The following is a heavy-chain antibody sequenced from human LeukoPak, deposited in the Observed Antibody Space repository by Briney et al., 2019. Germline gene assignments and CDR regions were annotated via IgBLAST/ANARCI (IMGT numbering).Heavy chain of an antibody. CDR2: INHSGST. V-gene: IGHV4-34*01. CDR1: GGSFSGYY. CDR3: ARYIAAHQNWFDP. Sequence: SETLSLTCAVYGGSFSGYYWSWIRQPPGKGLEWIGEINHSGSTNHNPSLKSRVTISVDTSKNQFSLKLSSVTAADTAVYYCARYIAAHQNWFDPWGQGTLVTVSS. D-gene: IGHD6-6*01. J-gene: IGHJ5*02.